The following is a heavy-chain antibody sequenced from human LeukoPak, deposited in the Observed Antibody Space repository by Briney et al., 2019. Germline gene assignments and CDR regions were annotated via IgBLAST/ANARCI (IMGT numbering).Heavy chain of an antibody. V-gene: IGHV1-3*01. CDR1: GYTFNNYL. Sequence: ASVKVSCKASGYTFNNYLIHWVRQAPGQRLEWMGWINAGSTNTRYSQKFQDRVTITRDTSASIVYMELSSLTSEDTAVYYCARAIRDQRFLEWLPSDFDYWGQGTLVTVSS. D-gene: IGHD3-3*01. J-gene: IGHJ4*02. CDR2: INAGSTNT. CDR3: ARAIRDQRFLEWLPSDFDY.